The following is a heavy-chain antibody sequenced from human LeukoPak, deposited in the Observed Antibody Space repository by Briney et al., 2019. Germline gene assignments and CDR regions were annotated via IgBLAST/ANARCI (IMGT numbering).Heavy chain of an antibody. CDR2: INHSGST. V-gene: IGHV4-39*07. J-gene: IGHJ5*02. CDR1: GGSISSSIYY. D-gene: IGHD1/OR15-1a*01. CDR3: ARGTYTNNNWFDP. Sequence: SETLSLTCTVSGGSISSSIYYWGWIRQAPGKGLEWIGEINHSGSTNYNPSLKSRVTMSVDTSKNQFSLKLSSVTAADTAVYYCARGTYTNNNWFDPWGQGTLVTVSS.